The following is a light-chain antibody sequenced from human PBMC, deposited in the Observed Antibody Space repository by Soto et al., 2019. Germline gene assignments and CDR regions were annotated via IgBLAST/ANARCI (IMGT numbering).Light chain of an antibody. CDR3: QQYGSSQYT. V-gene: IGKV3-20*01. J-gene: IGKJ2*01. CDR2: GAS. CDR1: QSVNNNY. Sequence: EIVLTQFPGTLSLSPGERATLSCRASQSVNNNYLAWYQQKPGQAPRLLIYGASSRATGIPDRFSGSGSGTDFTLTISRLEPEDFAVYYCQQYGSSQYTFGQGTKLEIK.